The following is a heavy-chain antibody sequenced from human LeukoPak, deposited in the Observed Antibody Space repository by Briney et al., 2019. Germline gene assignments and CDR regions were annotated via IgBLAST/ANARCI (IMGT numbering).Heavy chain of an antibody. CDR3: VRDFDTSGPQKDYFDF. CDR2: ISAMFDTA. CDR1: GGTFSSYA. J-gene: IGHJ4*02. V-gene: IGHV1-69*06. Sequence: SVTVSCTAFGGTFSSYALSWVRQAPGRGLEWMGRISAMFDTADYTQRFKDRLTFTADKSTGTAYMELNSLRSDDTATYYCVRDFDTSGPQKDYFDFWGQGTLAIVSS. D-gene: IGHD3-22*01.